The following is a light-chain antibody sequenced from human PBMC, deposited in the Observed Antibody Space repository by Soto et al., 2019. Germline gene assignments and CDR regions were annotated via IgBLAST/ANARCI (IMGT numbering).Light chain of an antibody. CDR3: ATWDSDLSYVV. CDR1: GSNIGSNS. CDR2: DSN. V-gene: IGLV1-51*01. Sequence: QSVLTQPPSVSAAPGQRVSISCYGSGSNIGSNSVCWYQQLPGTAPKLLIFDSNKRPSGSPDRFSGSKSGTSATLGISGLQTGDEADYFCATWDSDLSYVVFGGGTKLTVL. J-gene: IGLJ2*01.